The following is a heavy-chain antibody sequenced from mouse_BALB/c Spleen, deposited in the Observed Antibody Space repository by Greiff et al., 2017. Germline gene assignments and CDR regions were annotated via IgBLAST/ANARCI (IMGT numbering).Heavy chain of an antibody. Sequence: QVQLQQSGPGLVAPSQSLSITCTVSGFSLTGYGVNWVRQPPGKGLEWLGMIWGDGSTDYNSALKSRLSISKDNSKSQVFLKMNSLQTDDTARYYCARDREGFYWYFDVWGAGTTVTVSS. J-gene: IGHJ1*01. CDR2: IWGDGST. CDR3: ARDREGFYWYFDV. V-gene: IGHV2-6-7*01. CDR1: GFSLTGYG.